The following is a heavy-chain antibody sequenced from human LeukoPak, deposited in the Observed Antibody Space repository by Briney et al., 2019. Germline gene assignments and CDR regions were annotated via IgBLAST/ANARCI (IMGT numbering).Heavy chain of an antibody. J-gene: IGHJ3*02. CDR1: GYTFTSYY. D-gene: IGHD3-10*01. CDR3: ARDRITMVRGVSLGAFDI. CDR2: INPTGCST. V-gene: IGHV1-46*01. Sequence: ASVKVSCKASGYTFTSYYMHWVRQAPGQGLEWMGLINPTGCSTGYAQKFQGRVTITADESTSTAYMELSSLRSEDTAVYYCARDRITMVRGVSLGAFDIWGQGTMVTVSS.